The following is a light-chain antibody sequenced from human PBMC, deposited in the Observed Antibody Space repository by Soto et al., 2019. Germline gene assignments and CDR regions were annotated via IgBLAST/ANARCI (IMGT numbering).Light chain of an antibody. CDR1: QSINSY. CDR3: QHRSK. CDR2: AAS. J-gene: IGKJ4*02. V-gene: IGKV3-11*01. Sequence: EIVLTQSPATLSFFPGERATLSCRASQSINSYLAWYQQKPGQAPRLLMSAASNRATGIPARFSGSGSGTDFTLTISSLGPEDFAVYYCQHRSKFGGGTKVEIK.